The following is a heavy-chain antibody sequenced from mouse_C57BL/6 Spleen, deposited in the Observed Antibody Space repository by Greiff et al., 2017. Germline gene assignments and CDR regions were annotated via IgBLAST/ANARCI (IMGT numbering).Heavy chain of an antibody. Sequence: EVKLQESGPGLVKPSQSLSLTCSVTGYSITSGYYWNWIRQFPGNKLEWMGYISYDGSNNYNPSLKNRISITRDTSKNQFFLKLNTVTTEDTATYDYARLFTNYYGRKLHSMDYWGQGTSVTVSS. D-gene: IGHD1-1*01. CDR3: ARLFTNYYGRKLHSMDY. J-gene: IGHJ4*01. V-gene: IGHV3-6*01. CDR1: GYSITSGYY. CDR2: ISYDGSN.